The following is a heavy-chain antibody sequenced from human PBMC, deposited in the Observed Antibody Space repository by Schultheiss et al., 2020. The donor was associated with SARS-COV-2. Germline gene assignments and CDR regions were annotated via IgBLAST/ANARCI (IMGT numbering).Heavy chain of an antibody. CDR1: GFTFSDYY. CDR2: ILSSGSYT. V-gene: IGHV3-11*06. CDR3: ARVRRDCSHGVCYNAEYFEN. J-gene: IGHJ1*01. Sequence: GGSLRLSCKGSGFTFSDYYMSWIRQMPGKGLEWVSHILSSGSYTNYADSVKGRFTISRDNANSTLFLQKNSLRAEDTAVYYCARVRRDCSHGVCYNAEYFENWGQGTMVTVSS. D-gene: IGHD2-8*01.